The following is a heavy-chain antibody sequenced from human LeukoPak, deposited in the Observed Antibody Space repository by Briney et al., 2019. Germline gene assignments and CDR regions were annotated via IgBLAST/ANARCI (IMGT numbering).Heavy chain of an antibody. CDR3: ARNFYGPFYYYGMDV. D-gene: IGHD4-17*01. CDR1: GFTFSNYW. V-gene: IGHV3-7*05. J-gene: IGHJ6*02. CDR2: INQDGTEK. Sequence: PGGSLRLSCAASGFTFSNYWMSWVRQAPGKGLEWVANINQDGTEKYYVDSVKGRFTISRDNAKNSLYLQMNSLRAEDTAVYYCARNFYGPFYYYGMDVWGQGTTVTVSS.